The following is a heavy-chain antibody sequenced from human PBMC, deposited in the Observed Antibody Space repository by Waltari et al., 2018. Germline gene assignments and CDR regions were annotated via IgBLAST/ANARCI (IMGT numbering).Heavy chain of an antibody. Sequence: QVQLVQSGAEGKKPGASVKVSCKASGYTFTGYYMHWVRQAPGQGLEWMVRINPNSGGPNYAQKFQGRVTMTRDTSISTAYMELSRLRSDDTAVYYCASSSSSVDYWGQGTLVTVSS. CDR1: GYTFTGYY. J-gene: IGHJ4*02. CDR2: INPNSGGP. CDR3: ASSSSSVDY. D-gene: IGHD6-6*01. V-gene: IGHV1-2*06.